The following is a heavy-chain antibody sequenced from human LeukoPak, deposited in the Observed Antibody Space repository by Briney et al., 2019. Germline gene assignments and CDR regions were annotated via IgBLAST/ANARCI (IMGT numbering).Heavy chain of an antibody. V-gene: IGHV1-2*02. CDR1: GYTFTGYY. J-gene: IGHJ5*02. D-gene: IGHD1-7*01. CDR3: AREGGVTGTFNWFDP. Sequence: ASVKVSCKASGYTFTGYYMHWVRQAPGQGLEWMGWINPNSGGTNYAQKFQGRVTMTRDTSISTAYMELSRLRSDDTAVYYCAREGGVTGTFNWFDPWGQGTLVTVSS. CDR2: INPNSGGT.